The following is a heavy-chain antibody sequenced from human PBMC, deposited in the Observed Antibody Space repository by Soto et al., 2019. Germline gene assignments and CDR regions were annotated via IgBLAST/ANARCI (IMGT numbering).Heavy chain of an antibody. CDR2: ISSSANTI. J-gene: IGHJ4*02. CDR3: ARDRYSSGWIDGY. D-gene: IGHD6-19*01. Sequence: QVQLVESGGGLVKPGGSLRLSCAASGFTFSDYYMSWIRQAPGKGLEWVSYISSSANTIYYADSVRGRFTISRDNAKNSLHLQMNSLRAADTAVYYCARDRYSSGWIDGYWGRGTLVTVSA. CDR1: GFTFSDYY. V-gene: IGHV3-11*01.